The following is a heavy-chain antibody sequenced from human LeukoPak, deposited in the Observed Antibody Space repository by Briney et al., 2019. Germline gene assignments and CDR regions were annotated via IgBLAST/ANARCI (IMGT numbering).Heavy chain of an antibody. V-gene: IGHV3-23*01. D-gene: IGHD3-22*01. CDR1: GFTFSSYA. CDR3: AKQNYYDSSGYYYLSDYFDY. Sequence: PGGSLRLSCAASGFTFSSYAMSWVRQAPGKGLEWVSAISGSGGSTYYADSVKGRFTISRDNSKNMLYLQMNSLRAEDTAVYYCAKQNYYDSSGYYYLSDYFDYWGQGTLVTVSS. J-gene: IGHJ4*02. CDR2: ISGSGGST.